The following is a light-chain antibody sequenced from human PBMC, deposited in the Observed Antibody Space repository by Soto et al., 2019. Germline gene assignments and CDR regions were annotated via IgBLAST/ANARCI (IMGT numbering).Light chain of an antibody. CDR3: GTWDSSLSAGV. CDR1: SSNIGINY. Sequence: QSVLTQPPSVSAAPGQKVTISCSGSSSNIGINYVSWYQHLPGTAPKLLIYENNKRPSGIPDRFSGSKSGTSATLGITGLQTGDEADYYCGTWDSSLSAGVFGGGTKLTV. J-gene: IGLJ2*01. V-gene: IGLV1-51*02. CDR2: ENN.